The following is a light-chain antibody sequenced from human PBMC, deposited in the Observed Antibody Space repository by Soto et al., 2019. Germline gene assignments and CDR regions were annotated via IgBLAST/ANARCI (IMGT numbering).Light chain of an antibody. CDR2: GVS. J-gene: IGLJ3*02. CDR1: SRDVGNYNY. Sequence: QSALTQPASVSGSPGQSITISCTGTSRDVGNYNYVSWYQQHPGKATKLMIYGVSNRPSEVSNRFSGSKSGNTASLTISGLQAEDEADYYCSSYTSSSTWLFGGGTKLTVL. V-gene: IGLV2-14*01. CDR3: SSYTSSSTWL.